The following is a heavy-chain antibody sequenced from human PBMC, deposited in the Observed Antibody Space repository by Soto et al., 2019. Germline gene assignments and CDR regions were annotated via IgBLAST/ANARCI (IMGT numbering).Heavy chain of an antibody. Sequence: SLRLSCAASGFTFSTYGMHWVRQAPGKGLEYVSAISGDGTSTYYANSVKGRFTISRDNSKNTLYLQMGSLRAEDMAVYYCAARYCTSSRCFHFDYWGQGALVTVSS. CDR2: ISGDGTST. D-gene: IGHD2-2*01. J-gene: IGHJ4*02. CDR1: GFTFSTYG. CDR3: AARYCTSSRCFHFDY. V-gene: IGHV3-64*01.